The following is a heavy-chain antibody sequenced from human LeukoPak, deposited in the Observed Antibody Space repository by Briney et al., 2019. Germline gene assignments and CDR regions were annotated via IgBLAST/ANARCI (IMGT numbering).Heavy chain of an antibody. Sequence: ASVKVSCKASGYTFTSYDINRVRQATGQGLEWMGWMNPNSGNTGYAQKFQGRVTMTRNTSISTAYMELSSLRSEDTAVYYCARQPYSSSWYLNWFDPWGQGTLVTVSS. CDR1: GYTFTSYD. D-gene: IGHD6-13*01. J-gene: IGHJ5*02. CDR2: MNPNSGNT. V-gene: IGHV1-8*01. CDR3: ARQPYSSSWYLNWFDP.